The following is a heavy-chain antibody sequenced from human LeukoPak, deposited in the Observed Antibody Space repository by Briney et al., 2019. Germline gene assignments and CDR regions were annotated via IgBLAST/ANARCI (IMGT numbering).Heavy chain of an antibody. J-gene: IGHJ4*02. CDR3: ARVAGRIVVVPAAISRRGYFDY. D-gene: IGHD2-2*01. CDR1: GGSVSGYY. V-gene: IGHV4-34*01. Sequence: PSETLSLTCAVSGGSVSGYYWTWVRQPPGKGLEWIGEINHSGSTNYNPSLKSRVTISVDTSKNQFSLKLSSVTAADTAVYYCARVAGRIVVVPAAISRRGYFDYWGQGTLVTVSS. CDR2: INHSGST.